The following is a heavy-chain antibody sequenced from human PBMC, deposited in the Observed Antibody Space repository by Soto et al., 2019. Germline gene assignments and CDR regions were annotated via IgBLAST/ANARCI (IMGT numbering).Heavy chain of an antibody. Sequence: QVQLVESGGGVVQPGRSLRLSCAASGFTFSSYGMHWVRQAPGKGLEWVAVISYDGSNKYYADSVKGRFTISRDNSKNTLYLQMNSLRAEDTAVYYCAKEGYSSGWRYFDYWGQGNLVTVSS. CDR3: AKEGYSSGWRYFDY. V-gene: IGHV3-30*18. CDR1: GFTFSSYG. D-gene: IGHD6-19*01. CDR2: ISYDGSNK. J-gene: IGHJ4*02.